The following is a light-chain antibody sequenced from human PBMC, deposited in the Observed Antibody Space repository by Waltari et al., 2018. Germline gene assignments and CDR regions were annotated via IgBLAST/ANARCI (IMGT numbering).Light chain of an antibody. Sequence: EIMLTQSPGTLSLSPGERATLSCRASQSISRYLAWYHHKPGQAPRLLIYDASSRATGLPDRFSGSGSRTDFSLTISRLEPEDFAVYYCQKYGSLPATFGQGTKVEIK. CDR1: QSISRY. CDR3: QKYGSLPAT. J-gene: IGKJ1*01. V-gene: IGKV3-20*01. CDR2: DAS.